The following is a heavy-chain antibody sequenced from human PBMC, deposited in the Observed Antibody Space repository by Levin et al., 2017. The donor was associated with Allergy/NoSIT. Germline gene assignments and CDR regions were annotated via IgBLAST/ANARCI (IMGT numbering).Heavy chain of an antibody. CDR3: ARVIDVTVEFFDV. J-gene: IGHJ2*01. D-gene: IGHD2-21*02. Sequence: GGSLRLSCAASGFTFSTYAMNWVRQTPGKGLEWLSLIRASGETFYAESVKGRFTISRDNSKNTVYLHLNSPGAEDTAVYFCARVIDVTVEFFDVWGRGTLVTVSS. V-gene: IGHV3-23*01. CDR2: IRASGET. CDR1: GFTFSTYA.